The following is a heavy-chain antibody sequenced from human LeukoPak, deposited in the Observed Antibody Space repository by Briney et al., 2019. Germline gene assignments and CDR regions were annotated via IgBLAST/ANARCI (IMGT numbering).Heavy chain of an antibody. Sequence: ASVKVSCKASGYTFTSYAMHWVRQAPGQRLEWMGWINAGNGNTKYSQKFQGRVTITRDISASTAYMELSSLRSEDTAVYYCAREDPPVLLWFGELRSAFDPWGQGTLVTVSS. CDR1: GYTFTSYA. CDR3: AREDPPVLLWFGELRSAFDP. V-gene: IGHV1-3*01. J-gene: IGHJ5*02. D-gene: IGHD3-10*01. CDR2: INAGNGNT.